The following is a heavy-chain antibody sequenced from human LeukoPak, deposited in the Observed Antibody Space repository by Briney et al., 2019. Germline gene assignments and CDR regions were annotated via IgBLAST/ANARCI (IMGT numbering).Heavy chain of an antibody. J-gene: IGHJ6*02. D-gene: IGHD3-9*01. CDR1: GFSFIIYW. CDR3: ARHFGDYDILTGYYADGYYYGMDV. V-gene: IGHV5-51*01. CDR2: ISPSDSRT. Sequence: GESLKISCKTSGFSFIIYWIVWVRQTPGKGLEWMGNISPSDSRTTYSPSFQGQVTISADKSINTAYLQWKSLNTSDTATYYCARHFGDYDILTGYYADGYYYGMDVWGQGTTVTVSS.